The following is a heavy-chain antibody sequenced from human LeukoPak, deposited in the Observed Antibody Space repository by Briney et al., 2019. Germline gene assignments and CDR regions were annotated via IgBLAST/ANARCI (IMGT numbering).Heavy chain of an antibody. D-gene: IGHD3-22*01. Sequence: GGSLRLSCAASGFTFSSYWMSWVRQAPGKGLEWVANIKQDGSEKYYVDSVKGRFTISRDNAKNSLYLQMNSLRAEDTAVYYCARVRANLYYYDSFDYWGQGTLVTVSS. V-gene: IGHV3-7*01. CDR2: IKQDGSEK. J-gene: IGHJ4*02. CDR3: ARVRANLYYYDSFDY. CDR1: GFTFSSYW.